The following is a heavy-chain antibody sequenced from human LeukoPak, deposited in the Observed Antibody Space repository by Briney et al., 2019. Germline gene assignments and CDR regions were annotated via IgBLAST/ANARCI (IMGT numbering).Heavy chain of an antibody. J-gene: IGHJ4*02. CDR2: IREDGTEK. V-gene: IGHV3-7*01. Sequence: GGSLRLSCAASGFTFSSYAMTWVRQAPGKGLEWVANIREDGTEKNYVDSVKGRFTISRDNAKNSLFLQMSNLRDDDTAIYYCARYVGISFWGQGTLVTVSS. CDR1: GFTFSSYA. D-gene: IGHD7-27*01. CDR3: ARYVGISF.